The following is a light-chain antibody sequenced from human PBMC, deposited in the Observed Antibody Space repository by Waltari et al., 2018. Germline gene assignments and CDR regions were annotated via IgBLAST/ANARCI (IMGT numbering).Light chain of an antibody. CDR2: DVT. CDR1: SSDVGTYNY. CDR3: CSYVGSSSLL. Sequence: SALTQPASVSGSPGQSITISCTGTSSDVGTYNYVSWYQQYPGKAPKLMIYDVTKRPSGISDRFSGSKSGNTASLTISGLQAEDEADYYCCSYVGSSSLLFGGGTKLTVL. J-gene: IGLJ2*01. V-gene: IGLV2-23*01.